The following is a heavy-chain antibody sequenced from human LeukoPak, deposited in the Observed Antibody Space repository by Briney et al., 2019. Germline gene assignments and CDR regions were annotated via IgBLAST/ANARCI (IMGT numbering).Heavy chain of an antibody. CDR2: ISGSGGST. J-gene: IGHJ4*02. Sequence: GGSLRLSCEASGFIFSYYGLNWVRQAPGKGLEWVSAISGSGGSTYYADSVKGRFTISRDNAKNSLYLQMNSLRAGDTAVYYCAKDRRIAVAGSGVFDYWGQGTLVTVSS. CDR3: AKDRRIAVAGSGVFDY. V-gene: IGHV3-23*01. CDR1: GFIFSYYG. D-gene: IGHD6-19*01.